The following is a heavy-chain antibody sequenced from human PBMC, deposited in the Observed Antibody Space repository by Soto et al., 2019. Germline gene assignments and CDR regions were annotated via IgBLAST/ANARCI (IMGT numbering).Heavy chain of an antibody. D-gene: IGHD2-21*02. J-gene: IGHJ6*02. V-gene: IGHV4-30-4*08. CDR1: GGSISGDYYH. Sequence: QVQLQQSGPGLVKPSQTLSLTCTVSGGSISGDYYHWTWIRQSPGKGLEWIGYVFHSGSVLYNPSLKSRLNISVDTSKNQVSLRRSAVTGADTAVYFCAREDDGGDRDYYGLDVWGQGTTVTVSS. CDR3: AREDDGGDRDYYGLDV. CDR2: VFHSGSV.